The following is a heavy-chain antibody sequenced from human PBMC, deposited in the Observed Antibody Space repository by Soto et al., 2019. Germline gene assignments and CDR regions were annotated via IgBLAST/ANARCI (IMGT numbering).Heavy chain of an antibody. J-gene: IGHJ6*02. CDR3: ARGHSFTGYVLSYYAMDV. CDR1: GYTFTGYH. Sequence: QVQLVQSGAEVKKLGASVKVSCKSSGYTFTGYHMHWVRQAPGQGLAWVGWINPNTGDTNYAQRFQGWVTMTSGTSIPTGYKELSRVRSDHTAVYYCARGHSFTGYVLSYYAMDVWGQGTTVTVSS. D-gene: IGHD3-9*01. V-gene: IGHV1-2*04. CDR2: INPNTGDT.